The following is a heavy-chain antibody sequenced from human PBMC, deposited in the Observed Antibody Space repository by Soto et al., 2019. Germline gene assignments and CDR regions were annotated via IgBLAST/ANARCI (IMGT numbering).Heavy chain of an antibody. CDR3: ARAYGSGSYWGAFDI. CDR1: GGSIISGGYY. J-gene: IGHJ3*02. Sequence: QVQLQESGPGLVKPSQTLSLTCTVSGGSIISGGYYWSWIRQHPGNGLECIVYIYYSGSTYYNPSPKSRVNISVDTSQNQFSLKLSSETAADTAVYYCARAYGSGSYWGAFDIWGQGTMVTVSS. CDR2: IYYSGST. D-gene: IGHD3-10*01. V-gene: IGHV4-31*03.